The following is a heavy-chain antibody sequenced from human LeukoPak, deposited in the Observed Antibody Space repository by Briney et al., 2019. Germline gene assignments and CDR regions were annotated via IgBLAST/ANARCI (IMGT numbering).Heavy chain of an antibody. CDR1: GFSFSGHW. Sequence: GGSLRLSCTASGFSFSGHWMHWARQLPGKGLVWVSRISPTGSTTSYADSVKGRFTVSGDNAKNTLYLQVNNLRAEDTAVYYCARGPNSNWSGLDFWGQGTLLTVSS. D-gene: IGHD6-6*01. J-gene: IGHJ4*02. CDR3: ARGPNSNWSGLDF. CDR2: ISPTGSTT. V-gene: IGHV3-74*01.